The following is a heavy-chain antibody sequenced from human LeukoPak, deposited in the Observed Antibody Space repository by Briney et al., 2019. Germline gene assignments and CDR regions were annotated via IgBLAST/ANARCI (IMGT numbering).Heavy chain of an antibody. Sequence: GRSLRLSCAASGFTFSSYGMHWVRQAPGKGLGWVAVISYDGSNKYYADSVKGRFTISRDNSKNTLYLQMNSLRAEDTAVYYCAKGGGHYDILTVLIWGQGTLVTVSS. J-gene: IGHJ4*02. CDR2: ISYDGSNK. CDR1: GFTFSSYG. D-gene: IGHD3-9*01. CDR3: AKGGGHYDILTVLI. V-gene: IGHV3-30*18.